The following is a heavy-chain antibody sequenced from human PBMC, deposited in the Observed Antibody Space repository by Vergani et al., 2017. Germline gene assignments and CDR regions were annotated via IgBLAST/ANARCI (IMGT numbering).Heavy chain of an antibody. V-gene: IGHV3-30*02. CDR1: GFTFSSYG. J-gene: IGHJ4*02. CDR2: IRYDGSNK. Sequence: QVQLVESGGGVVQPGGSLRLSCAASGFTFSSYGMHWVRQAPGKGLEWVAFIRYDGSNKYYADSVKGRFTISRDISKNTLYLQMNSLRAEDTAVYYCAKAVTYYYGSGSPHDYWGQGTLVTVSS. D-gene: IGHD3-10*01. CDR3: AKAVTYYYGSGSPHDY.